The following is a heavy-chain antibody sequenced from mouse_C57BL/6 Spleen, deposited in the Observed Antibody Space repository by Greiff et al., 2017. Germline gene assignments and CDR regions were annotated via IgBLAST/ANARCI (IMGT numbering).Heavy chain of an antibody. V-gene: IGHV14-1*01. J-gene: IGHJ2*01. CDR1: GFNFKDYY. CDR2: IDPEDGDT. Sequence: VQLKESGAELVRPGASVKLSCTASGFNFKDYYMDWVKQRPEQGLEWIGRIDPEDGDTEYAPKFQGKATMTADTSSNTAYLQLSSLTSEDTAVYYCTLYYSNTFFDYWGQGTTLTVSS. D-gene: IGHD2-5*01. CDR3: TLYYSNTFFDY.